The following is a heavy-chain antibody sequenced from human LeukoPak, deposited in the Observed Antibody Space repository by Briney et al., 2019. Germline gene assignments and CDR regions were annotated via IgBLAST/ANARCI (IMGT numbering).Heavy chain of an antibody. CDR1: GDSVSSKSAA. CDR2: TYYRSKWYN. CDR3: ASGFPETYYYDT. Sequence: SQTLSLTCAISGDSVSSKSAAWNWIRQSPSRVLEWLGRTYYRSKWYNDYAVSVKSRITINLDTSKNQFSLQLNSVTPEDTAVYYCASGFPETYYYDTWGQGTLVTVSS. D-gene: IGHD3-22*01. V-gene: IGHV6-1*01. J-gene: IGHJ5*02.